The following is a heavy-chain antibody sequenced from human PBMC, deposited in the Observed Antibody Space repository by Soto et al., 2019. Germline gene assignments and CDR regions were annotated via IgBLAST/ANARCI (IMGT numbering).Heavy chain of an antibody. D-gene: IGHD3-10*01. V-gene: IGHV4-4*02. Sequence: PSETLSLTCAVSGGSISSSNWWSWVRQPPGKGLEWIGEIYHSGSTNYNPSLKSRVTISVDKSKNQFSLKLSSVTAADTAVYYCARVTWVVEDDYGSGSYYNVIEDGMDVWGQGTTVTVSS. CDR2: IYHSGST. CDR3: ARVTWVVEDDYGSGSYYNVIEDGMDV. J-gene: IGHJ6*02. CDR1: GGSISSSNW.